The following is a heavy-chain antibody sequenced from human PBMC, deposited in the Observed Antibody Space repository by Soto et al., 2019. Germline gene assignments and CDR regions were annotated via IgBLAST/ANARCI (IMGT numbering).Heavy chain of an antibody. J-gene: IGHJ1*01. CDR2: IKQDGSEK. V-gene: IGHV3-7*01. CDR3: ATIPFGVVIIPVPEYFQH. D-gene: IGHD3-3*01. CDR1: GFTFSSYW. Sequence: GSLRLSCAASGFTFSSYWMSWVRQAPGKGLEWVANIKQDGSEKYYVDSVKGRFTISRDNAKNSLYLQMNSLRAEDTAVYYCATIPFGVVIIPVPEYFQHWGQGTLVTVSS.